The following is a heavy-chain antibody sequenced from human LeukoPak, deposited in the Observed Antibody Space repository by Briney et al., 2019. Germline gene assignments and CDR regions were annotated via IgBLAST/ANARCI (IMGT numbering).Heavy chain of an antibody. CDR2: VCYNGST. V-gene: IGHV4-59*01. CDR3: ATSGGFNSPRHY. D-gene: IGHD3-16*01. Sequence: PSETLSLTCSVSGDSTSSYFWAWIRRPPGKGLEWIGYVCYNGSTNYNPSLRNRVAISIDTSKNQFSLKLSSATAADTAVYYCATSGGFNSPRHYWGRGTLVIVSS. J-gene: IGHJ4*02. CDR1: GDSTSSYF.